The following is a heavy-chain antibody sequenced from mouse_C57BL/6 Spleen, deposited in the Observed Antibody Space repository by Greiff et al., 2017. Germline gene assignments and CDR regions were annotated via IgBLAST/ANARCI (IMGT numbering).Heavy chain of an antibody. CDR3: ASSLTVKGNWYFDV. CDR2: IDPSDSYT. J-gene: IGHJ1*03. V-gene: IGHV1-69*01. Sequence: QVQLQQPGAELVMPGASVKLSCKASGYTFTSYWMHWVKQRPGQGLEWIGEIDPSDSYTNYNQKFKGKSTLTVDKSSSTAYMQLSSLTSEDSAVYYCASSLTVKGNWYFDVWGTGTTVTVSS. CDR1: GYTFTSYW. D-gene: IGHD4-1*01.